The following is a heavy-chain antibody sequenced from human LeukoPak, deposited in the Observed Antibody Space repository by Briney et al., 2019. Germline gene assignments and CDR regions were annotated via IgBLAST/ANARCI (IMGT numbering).Heavy chain of an antibody. CDR3: TIETAVYGGNSPYYFDY. J-gene: IGHJ4*02. V-gene: IGHV4-59*01. CDR1: GGSIRSYY. Sequence: PSETLSLTCTVSGGSIRSYYWSWGRQTPGKGLEWVGYIYYGGSTNYNPSLKSRVSISVDSSKTKFSQKLTSVTTADTAVYYCTIETAVYGGNSPYYFDYWGQGTLVTVSS. D-gene: IGHD4-23*01. CDR2: IYYGGST.